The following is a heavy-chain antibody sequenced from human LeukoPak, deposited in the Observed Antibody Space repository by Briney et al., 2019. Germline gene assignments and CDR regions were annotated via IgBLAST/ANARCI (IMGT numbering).Heavy chain of an antibody. V-gene: IGHV3-48*01. D-gene: IGHD6-13*01. J-gene: IGHJ4*02. CDR3: VLQQQLVLCYFDY. CDR2: ISSSSSTI. Sequence: QPGGSLRLSCAASGFTFSSYSMNWVRQAPGKGLEWVSYISSSSSTIYYADSVKGRFTISRDNAKNSLYLQMNSLRAEDTAVYYCVLQQQLVLCYFDYWGQGTLVTVSS. CDR1: GFTFSSYS.